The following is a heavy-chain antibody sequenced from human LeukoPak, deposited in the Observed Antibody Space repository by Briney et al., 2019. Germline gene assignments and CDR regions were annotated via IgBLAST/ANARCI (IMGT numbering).Heavy chain of an antibody. CDR3: ARTSYYYEKFDY. V-gene: IGHV4-31*03. CDR2: IYYSGST. Sequence: PSQTLSLTCTVSGSSISSGGYYWSWIRQHPGKGLEWIGYIYYSGSTYYNPSLKSRVTISVVTSKNQFSLKLSSVTAADTAVYYCARTSYYYEKFDYWGQGTLVTVSS. CDR1: GSSISSGGYY. D-gene: IGHD3-22*01. J-gene: IGHJ4*02.